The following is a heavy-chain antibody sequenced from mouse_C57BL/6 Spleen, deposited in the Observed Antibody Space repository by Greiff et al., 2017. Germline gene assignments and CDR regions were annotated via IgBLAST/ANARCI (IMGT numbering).Heavy chain of an antibody. CDR3: ARHAPVTTVVGYLDV. CDR1: GFTFSSYG. J-gene: IGHJ1*03. D-gene: IGHD1-1*01. CDR2: ISSGGSYT. Sequence: EVKLVESGGDLVKPGGSLKLSCAASGFTFSSYGMSWVRQTPDKRLEWVATISSGGSYTYYPDSVKGRFTISRDNAKNTLYLQMSSLKSEDTAMYYCARHAPVTTVVGYLDVWGTGTTVTVSS. V-gene: IGHV5-6*01.